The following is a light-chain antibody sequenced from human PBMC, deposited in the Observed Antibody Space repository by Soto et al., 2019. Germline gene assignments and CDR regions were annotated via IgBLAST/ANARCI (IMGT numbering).Light chain of an antibody. CDR2: LGS. CDR1: GDLQRSHGYSY. J-gene: IGKJ2*01. CDR3: MQVLQSPYT. V-gene: IGKV2-28*01. Sequence: DIVMTQYPLSLPVIPGAPASISCRSSGDLQRSHGYSYLDWYLQKPGQSPQLLIFLGSNRASGVPDRFSGSGSGTDFTLTISSVEAEDVGVYYCMQVLQSPYTFGEGTRLEIK.